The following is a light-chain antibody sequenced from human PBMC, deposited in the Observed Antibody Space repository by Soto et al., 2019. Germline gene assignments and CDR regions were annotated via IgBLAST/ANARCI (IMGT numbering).Light chain of an antibody. J-gene: IGKJ2*01. Sequence: EVVMTQSPATLSVSPGDGATLSCRASQNVHSNLAWYQQKPGQAPRLLIYDTSTRATDIPFRFSGGGFGTEFTLTISSLQSEDFAVYYCQQYVSSPPRYTFGQGTKLEIK. CDR2: DTS. CDR1: QNVHSN. CDR3: QQYVSSPPRYT. V-gene: IGKV3-15*01.